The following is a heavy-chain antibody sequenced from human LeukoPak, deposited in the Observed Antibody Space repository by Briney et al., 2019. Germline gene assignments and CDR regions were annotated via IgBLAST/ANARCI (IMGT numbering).Heavy chain of an antibody. V-gene: IGHV4-31*03. Sequence: SETLSLTCTVSSGSISSSGYYWSWIRQLSGKGLEWIGSTSYSGTTYYNPSLKSRVTISLDTSKNQFSLKLSSVTAADTAVYYCARQLISWGQGTIVTVSS. J-gene: IGHJ3*01. CDR2: TSYSGTT. CDR1: SGSISSSGYY. CDR3: ARQLIS. D-gene: IGHD5-24*01.